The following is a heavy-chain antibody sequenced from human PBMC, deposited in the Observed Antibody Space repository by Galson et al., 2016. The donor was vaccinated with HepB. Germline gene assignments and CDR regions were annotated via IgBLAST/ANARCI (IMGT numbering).Heavy chain of an antibody. J-gene: IGHJ4*02. Sequence: SLRLSCAASGFDFSNYGMNWVRQAPGKGLEWVSLISGTTTYTSYADSVKGRFTISRDNARNSVFLQMSSLTAEDTAVYYCARGVFDSWGQGILVTVSS. V-gene: IGHV3-21*01. CDR1: GFDFSNYG. CDR2: ISGTTTYT. CDR3: ARGVFDS.